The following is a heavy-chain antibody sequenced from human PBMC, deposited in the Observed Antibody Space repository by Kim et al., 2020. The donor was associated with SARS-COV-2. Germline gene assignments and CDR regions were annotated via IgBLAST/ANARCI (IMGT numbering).Heavy chain of an antibody. CDR2: VSYDGSNK. CDR3: ATDLAQGPSTYWYSDL. J-gene: IGHJ2*01. Sequence: GGSLRLSCAASGFTFRKYAIHWVRQAPGKGPEWVAVVSYDGSNKYYGESVKGRFTISRDNSKDTLHLQMNNLRTEDTAVYYCATDLAQGPSTYWYSDLWG. V-gene: IGHV3-30*03. CDR1: GFTFRKYA.